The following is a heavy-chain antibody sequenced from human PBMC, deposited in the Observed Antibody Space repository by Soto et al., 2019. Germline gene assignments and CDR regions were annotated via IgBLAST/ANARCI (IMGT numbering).Heavy chain of an antibody. V-gene: IGHV3-23*01. CDR3: AKGAQYSSSSYNSGYFDY. Sequence: EVQLLESGGGLVEPGGSLRLSCAASGFTFSYYAMNWVRQAPGKGLEWVSGISGGGGSTYYADSVKGRFTISRDDSKNTLFLQINSLRAEDTAVYYCAKGAQYSSSSYNSGYFDYWGQGTLVTVSS. D-gene: IGHD6-6*01. CDR1: GFTFSYYA. CDR2: ISGGGGST. J-gene: IGHJ4*02.